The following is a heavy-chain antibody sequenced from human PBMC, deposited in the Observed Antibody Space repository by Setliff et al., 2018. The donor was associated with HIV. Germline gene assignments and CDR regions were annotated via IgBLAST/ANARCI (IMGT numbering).Heavy chain of an antibody. J-gene: IGHJ6*03. CDR2: INPDGSTT. D-gene: IGHD4-17*01. CDR1: GFTFSTSW. Sequence: GGSLRLSCAVSGFTFSTSWLHWVRQAPGKGLVWVSRINPDGSTTDYADSVKGRFTISRDNAKNTLYLQMSSLTPEDTALYYCARARVDGDYYYYYYMDVWGKGTTVTVSS. V-gene: IGHV3-74*01. CDR3: ARARVDGDYYYYYYMDV.